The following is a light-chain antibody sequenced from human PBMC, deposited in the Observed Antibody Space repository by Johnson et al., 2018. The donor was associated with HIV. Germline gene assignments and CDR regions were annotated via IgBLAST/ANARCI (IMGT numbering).Light chain of an antibody. CDR2: DIN. CDR1: SSNIGNNY. V-gene: IGLV1-51*01. CDR3: GTWDSSLSAGGV. Sequence: QSVLTQPPSVSAAPGQKVTISCSGSSSNIGNNYVSWYQQLPGTAPKLLIYDINKRPSGIPDRFSGSKSGTSATLGITGLQTGDEADYYCGTWDSSLSAGGVFGTGTKVTVL. J-gene: IGLJ1*01.